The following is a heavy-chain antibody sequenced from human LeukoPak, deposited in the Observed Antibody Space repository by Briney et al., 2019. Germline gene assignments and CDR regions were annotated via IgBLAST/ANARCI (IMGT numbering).Heavy chain of an antibody. CDR1: GFTFSSYS. Sequence: TGGSLRLSCAASGFTFSSYSMNWVRQAPGKGLEWVSSISSSSSYIYYADSVKGRFTISRDNAKNSLYLQMNSLRAEDTAVYYCARGDRIAAPNWFDPWGQGTLVTVSS. D-gene: IGHD6-13*01. J-gene: IGHJ5*02. CDR3: ARGDRIAAPNWFDP. V-gene: IGHV3-21*01. CDR2: ISSSSSYI.